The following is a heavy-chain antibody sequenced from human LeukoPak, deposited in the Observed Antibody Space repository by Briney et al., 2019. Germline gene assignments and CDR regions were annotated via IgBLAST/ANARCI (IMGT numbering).Heavy chain of an antibody. CDR2: INHSGST. J-gene: IGHJ4*02. Sequence: SETLSLTCAVYGGSFSGYYWSWIRQPPGKGLEWIGEINHSGSTNYNPSLKSRVTISVDTSKNQFSLKLSSVTAADTAVYYCARGLYGSGGYYPLNDYWGQGTLVTVSS. CDR1: GGSFSGYY. D-gene: IGHD3-10*01. V-gene: IGHV4-34*01. CDR3: ARGLYGSGGYYPLNDY.